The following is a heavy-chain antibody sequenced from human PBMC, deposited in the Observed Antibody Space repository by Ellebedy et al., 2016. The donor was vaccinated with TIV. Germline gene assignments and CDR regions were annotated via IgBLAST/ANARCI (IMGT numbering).Heavy chain of an antibody. Sequence: GGSLRLXXAASGFTFSSYAMSWVRQAPGKGLEWVSAISGSGGSTYYADSVKGRFTISRDNSKNTLYLQMNSLRAEDTAVYYCAKDRGTYYDILGLYGMDVWGQGTTVTVSS. V-gene: IGHV3-23*01. CDR1: GFTFSSYA. CDR3: AKDRGTYYDILGLYGMDV. D-gene: IGHD3-9*01. J-gene: IGHJ6*02. CDR2: ISGSGGST.